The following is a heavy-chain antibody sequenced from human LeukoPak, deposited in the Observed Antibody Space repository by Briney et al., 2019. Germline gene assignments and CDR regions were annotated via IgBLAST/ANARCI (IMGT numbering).Heavy chain of an antibody. D-gene: IGHD2-2*01. CDR1: GGSISGHY. J-gene: IGHJ4*02. CDR2: IYYSGST. V-gene: IGHV4-59*11. Sequence: SETLSLTCTVSGGSISGHYWTWIRQPPGKGLEWIGYIYYSGSTNYNPSLKSRVTISVDTSKNQFSLKLSSVTAADTAVYYCARADCSSTSCYPAYWGQGTLVTVSS. CDR3: ARADCSSTSCYPAY.